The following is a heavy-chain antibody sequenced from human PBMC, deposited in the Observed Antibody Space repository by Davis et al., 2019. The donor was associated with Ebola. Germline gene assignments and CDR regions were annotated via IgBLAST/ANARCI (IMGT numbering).Heavy chain of an antibody. Sequence: AASVKISCKASGYTFTSYGISWVRQAPGQGLEWMGGIIPIFGTANYAQKFQGRVTITADESTSTAYMELSSLRSEDTAVYYCAREVQQLVLRLGFDPWGQGTLVTVSS. CDR1: GYTFTSYG. V-gene: IGHV1-69*13. D-gene: IGHD6-13*01. J-gene: IGHJ5*02. CDR3: AREVQQLVLRLGFDP. CDR2: IIPIFGTA.